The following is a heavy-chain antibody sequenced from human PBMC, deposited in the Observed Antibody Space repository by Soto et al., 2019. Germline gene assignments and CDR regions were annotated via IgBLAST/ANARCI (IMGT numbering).Heavy chain of an antibody. CDR2: INAGNGNT. D-gene: IGHD6-19*01. V-gene: IGHV1-3*01. CDR1: GYTFPSYP. Sequence: ASVKVSCKASGYTFPSYPMHWVRLAPGQRLEWMGWINAGNGNTKYSQKFQGRVTITRDTSASTAYMELSSLRSEDTAVYYCARVVSSSGWGNWGQGTLVTVSS. CDR3: ARVVSSSGWGN. J-gene: IGHJ4*02.